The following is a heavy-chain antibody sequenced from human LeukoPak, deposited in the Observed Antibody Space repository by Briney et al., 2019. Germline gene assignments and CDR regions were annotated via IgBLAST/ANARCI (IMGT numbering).Heavy chain of an antibody. J-gene: IGHJ5*02. CDR3: ARESDGTREVWFDP. CDR2: IYHSGST. V-gene: IGHV4-38-2*02. Sequence: PSETLSLTCTVSGYSISSGYYWGWIRQPPGKGLEWIGSIYHSGSTYYNPSLKSRVTISVDTSKNQFSLKLSSVTAADTAVYYCARESDGTREVWFDPWGQGTLVTVSS. D-gene: IGHD2-2*01. CDR1: GYSISSGYY.